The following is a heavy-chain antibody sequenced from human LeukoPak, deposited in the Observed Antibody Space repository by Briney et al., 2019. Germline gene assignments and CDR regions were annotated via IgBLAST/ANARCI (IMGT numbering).Heavy chain of an antibody. CDR2: ISSSSSYI. CDR3: ARDRFVAEYYFDY. J-gene: IGHJ4*02. D-gene: IGHD2-15*01. CDR1: GFTFSSYS. V-gene: IGHV3-21*01. Sequence: GGSLRLSCAASGFTFSSYSMNWVRQAPGKGLEWVSSISSSSSYIYYADSVKGRFTISRDNAKNSLYPQMNSLRAEDTAVYYCARDRFVAEYYFDYWGQGTLVTVSS.